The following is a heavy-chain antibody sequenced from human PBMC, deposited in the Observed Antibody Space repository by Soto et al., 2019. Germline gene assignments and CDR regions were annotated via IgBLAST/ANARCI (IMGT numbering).Heavy chain of an antibody. CDR1: GGSFSGYY. J-gene: IGHJ5*02. CDR2: INHSGST. V-gene: IGHV4-34*01. D-gene: IGHD3-10*01. Sequence: SETLSLTCAVYGGSFSGYYWSWIRQPPGKGLEWIGEINHSGSTNYNPSLKGRVTISVDTSKNQFSLKLSSVTAADTAVYYCARARHLWFGELLYQYNWFDPWGQGTLVTVSS. CDR3: ARARHLWFGELLYQYNWFDP.